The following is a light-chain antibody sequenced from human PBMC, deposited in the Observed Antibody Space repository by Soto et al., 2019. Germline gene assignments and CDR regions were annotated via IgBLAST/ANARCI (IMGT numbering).Light chain of an antibody. J-gene: IGKJ5*01. CDR3: QQYDDSIT. CDR2: GAS. CDR1: QSVSSRY. Sequence: ETVLTQSPDTLSLSPGESATLSCRASQSVSSRYLAWYQQKPGRAPRLLIYGASNRATGIPDRFSGSGSGTVFTLTISRLEPEDFAVFYCQQYDDSITFGQGTRLE. V-gene: IGKV3-20*01.